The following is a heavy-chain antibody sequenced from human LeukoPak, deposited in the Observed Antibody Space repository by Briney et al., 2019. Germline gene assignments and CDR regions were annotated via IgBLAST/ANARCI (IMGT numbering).Heavy chain of an antibody. D-gene: IGHD2-2*01. CDR3: ARAGYCSSTSCYVFDY. Sequence: ASVKVSCKASGYTFTGYYMHWVRQAPGQGLEWMGWINPNSGGTNYAQKFQGRVTITADESTSTAYMELSSLRSEDTAVYYCARAGYCSSTSCYVFDYWGQGTLVTVSS. CDR1: GYTFTGYY. J-gene: IGHJ4*02. V-gene: IGHV1-2*02. CDR2: INPNSGGT.